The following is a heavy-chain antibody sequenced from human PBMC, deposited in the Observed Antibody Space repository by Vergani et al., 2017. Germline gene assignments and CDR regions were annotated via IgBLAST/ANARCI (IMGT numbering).Heavy chain of an antibody. J-gene: IGHJ4*02. V-gene: IGHV3-48*02. D-gene: IGHD2-2*01. Sequence: EVQLVESGGGLVQPGGSLRLSCAASGFTFSSYSMNWVRQAPGKGLAWVSYISSSSSTIYYADSVKGRFTISRDNAKNSLYLQMNSLRDEDTAVYYCATSRYCSSTSCYSNYWGQGTLVTVSS. CDR1: GFTFSSYS. CDR2: ISSSSSTI. CDR3: ATSRYCSSTSCYSNY.